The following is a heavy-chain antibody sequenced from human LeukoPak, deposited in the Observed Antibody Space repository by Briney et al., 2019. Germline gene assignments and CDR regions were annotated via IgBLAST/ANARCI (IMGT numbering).Heavy chain of an antibody. J-gene: IGHJ6*02. V-gene: IGHV3-7*03. Sequence: SLRLSFAASGFTFSIYWMNWARQAPGKGLEWVASINHNGNVNYYVDSVKGRFTISRDNAKNSLYLQMSNLRAEDTAVYFCARGGGLDVWGQGATVTVSS. D-gene: IGHD3-16*01. CDR1: GFTFSIYW. CDR3: ARGGGLDV. CDR2: INHNGNVN.